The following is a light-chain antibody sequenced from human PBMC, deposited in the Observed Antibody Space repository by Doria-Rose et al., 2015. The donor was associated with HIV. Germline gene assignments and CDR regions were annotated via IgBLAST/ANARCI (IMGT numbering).Light chain of an antibody. CDR1: QDISSW. J-gene: IGKJ4*01. CDR3: QQAKSFPLT. V-gene: IGKV1-12*01. Sequence: CRASQDISSWLAWYQQKPGKAPNLLIYDASSLQSGVPSRFSGSGSGTEFTLTINSLQPEDFATYHCQQAKSFPLTFGGGTKLEIK. CDR2: DAS.